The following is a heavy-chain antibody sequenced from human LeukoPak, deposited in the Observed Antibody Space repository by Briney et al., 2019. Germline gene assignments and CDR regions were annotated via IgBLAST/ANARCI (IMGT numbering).Heavy chain of an antibody. V-gene: IGHV4-39*01. J-gene: IGHJ4*02. CDR1: GGSISSSSYY. D-gene: IGHD5-12*01. Sequence: PSETLSLTCTVSGGSISSSSYYWGWIRQPPGKGLEWIGSIYYSGSTYYNPSLKSRVTISVDTSKNQFSLKLSPVTAADTAVYYCARYSGYYPDYWGQGTLVTVSS. CDR2: IYYSGST. CDR3: ARYSGYYPDY.